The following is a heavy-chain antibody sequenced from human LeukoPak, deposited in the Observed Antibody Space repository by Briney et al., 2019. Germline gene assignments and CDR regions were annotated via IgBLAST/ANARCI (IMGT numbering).Heavy chain of an antibody. CDR2: ITNSGNSK. Sequence: GGSLRLSSAASEFTFSSYSMNWVRQAPGKGLEWVSYITNSGNSKSYADSVKGRFTISRDNTKNSLYLQMNGLRAEDTAVYYCAREYSSSSGRSFDYWGQGTLVTVSS. D-gene: IGHD6-6*01. CDR3: AREYSSSSGRSFDY. V-gene: IGHV3-48*01. J-gene: IGHJ4*02. CDR1: EFTFSSYS.